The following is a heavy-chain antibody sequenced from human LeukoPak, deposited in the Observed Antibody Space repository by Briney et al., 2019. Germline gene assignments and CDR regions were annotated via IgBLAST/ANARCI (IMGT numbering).Heavy chain of an antibody. J-gene: IGHJ4*02. CDR2: ISSSSSTI. Sequence: GGSLRLSCAASGFTFSSYSMNWVRQAPGKGLEWVSYISSSSSTIYYADSVKGRFTISRDNAKNSLYLQMNSLRAEDTAVYYCARAIVGADFEGLLNDYWGQGTLVTVSS. V-gene: IGHV3-48*01. CDR3: ARAIVGADFEGLLNDY. CDR1: GFTFSSYS. D-gene: IGHD1-26*01.